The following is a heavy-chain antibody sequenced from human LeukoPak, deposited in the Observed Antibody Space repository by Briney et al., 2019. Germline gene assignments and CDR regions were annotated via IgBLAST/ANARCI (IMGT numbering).Heavy chain of an antibody. Sequence: GASVKVSCKASGCTFSGYYMHWVRQAPGQGLEWMGWIYPNSGDTKYAQKFQGRVTVTRDTSISTAFMEVSRLTSDDTAVYYCARSGSDAFDIWGQGTMVTVSS. CDR3: ARSGSDAFDI. V-gene: IGHV1-2*02. J-gene: IGHJ3*02. CDR2: IYPNSGDT. D-gene: IGHD1-26*01. CDR1: GCTFSGYY.